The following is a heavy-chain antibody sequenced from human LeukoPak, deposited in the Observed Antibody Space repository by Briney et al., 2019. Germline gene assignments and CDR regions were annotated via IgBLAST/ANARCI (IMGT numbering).Heavy chain of an antibody. CDR1: GYTFTTYG. Sequence: ASVKVSCKASGYTFTTYGISWVRQAPGQGLKWMGWISAYSGNTNYAQKLQGRVTMTTDTSTSTSHMELRSLRSDDTAVYYCARDRCSRTSCYHTFDYWGQGTLVTVS. CDR2: ISAYSGNT. J-gene: IGHJ4*02. D-gene: IGHD2-2*01. CDR3: ARDRCSRTSCYHTFDY. V-gene: IGHV1-18*01.